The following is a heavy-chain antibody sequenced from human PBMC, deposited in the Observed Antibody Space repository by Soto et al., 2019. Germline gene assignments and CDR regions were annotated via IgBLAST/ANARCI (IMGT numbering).Heavy chain of an antibody. CDR3: ACSHTIVRSFSA. CDR1: GGSIGGLY. CDR2: VHYSGTT. Sequence: SETLSLTCTVSGGSIGGLYWSWIRQPPGKGLEWIGKVHYSGTTNYNPSFKSRVTISVGTSKNQFSLRLNSLTAADTAVYYCACSHTIVRSFSAWRQAILVT. D-gene: IGHD3-10*01. J-gene: IGHJ5*02. V-gene: IGHV4-59*01.